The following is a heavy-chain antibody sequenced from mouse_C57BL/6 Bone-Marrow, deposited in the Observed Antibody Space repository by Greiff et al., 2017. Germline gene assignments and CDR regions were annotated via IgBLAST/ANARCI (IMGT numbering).Heavy chain of an antibody. CDR3: ARWRLLLYYAMDY. J-gene: IGHJ4*01. V-gene: IGHV1-53*01. CDR2: INPSNGGT. Sequence: QVQLQQPGTELVKPGASVKLSCKASGYTFTSYWMHWVKQRPGQGLEWIGNINPSNGGTNYNEKFKSKATLTVDKSSSTAYMQLSSLTSEDSAVDYCARWRLLLYYAMDYWGQGTSVTVSS. CDR1: GYTFTSYW. D-gene: IGHD2-3*01.